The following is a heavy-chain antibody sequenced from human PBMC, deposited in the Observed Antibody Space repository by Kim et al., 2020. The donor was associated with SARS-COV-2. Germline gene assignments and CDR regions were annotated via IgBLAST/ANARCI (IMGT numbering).Heavy chain of an antibody. CDR1: GFTFSSYA. J-gene: IGHJ4*02. D-gene: IGHD2-15*01. V-gene: IGHV3-23*01. CDR2: ISGSGGST. Sequence: GGSLRLSCAASGFTFSSYAMSWVRQAPGKGLEWVSAISGSGGSTYYADSVKGRFTISRDNSKNTLYLQMNSLRAEDTAVYYCAKDLDLGYCSGGSCYVEDYWGQGTLVTVSS. CDR3: AKDLDLGYCSGGSCYVEDY.